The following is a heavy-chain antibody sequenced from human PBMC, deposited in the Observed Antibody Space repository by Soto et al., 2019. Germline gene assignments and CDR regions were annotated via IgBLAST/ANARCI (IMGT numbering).Heavy chain of an antibody. J-gene: IGHJ6*02. CDR2: ISYDGSNK. Sequence: PGGSLRLSWAASGFTXSSYGMHWVRQAPGKGLEWVAVISYDGSNKYYADSVKGRFTISRDNSKNTLYLQMNSLRAEDTAVYYCAKDLPSSSLPGSIYYYGMDVWGQGTTVTVSS. V-gene: IGHV3-30*18. CDR1: GFTXSSYG. CDR3: AKDLPSSSLPGSIYYYGMDV. D-gene: IGHD2-15*01.